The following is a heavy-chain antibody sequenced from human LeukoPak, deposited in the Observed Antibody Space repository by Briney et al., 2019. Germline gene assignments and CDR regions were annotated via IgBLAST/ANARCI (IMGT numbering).Heavy chain of an antibody. CDR2: ISYDGSNK. D-gene: IGHD2-2*01. V-gene: IGHV3-30*18. CDR3: AKEAYCSSTNCYGAGGVDY. Sequence: QPGRSLRLSCAASGFTFSSYGMHWVRQAPGRGLEWVAVISYDGSNKYYADSVKGRFTISRDNSKNTLYLQMNSLRAEDTAVYYCAKEAYCSSTNCYGAGGVDYWGQGTLVTVSS. CDR1: GFTFSSYG. J-gene: IGHJ4*02.